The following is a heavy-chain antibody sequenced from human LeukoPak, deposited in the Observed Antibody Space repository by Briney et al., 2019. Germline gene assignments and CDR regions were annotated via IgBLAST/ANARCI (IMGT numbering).Heavy chain of an antibody. V-gene: IGHV3-23*01. D-gene: IGHD4-17*01. J-gene: IGHJ6*03. Sequence: TGGSLRLSCAASGFTFSDYGMSWVRQAPGKGLEWVSSISDSAIATYYADSVKGRFTISRDNSKNALYLQMNSLRVEDTAVYYCAKALRPPYYYYMDVWGKGTTVTISS. CDR1: GFTFSDYG. CDR2: ISDSAIAT. CDR3: AKALRPPYYYYMDV.